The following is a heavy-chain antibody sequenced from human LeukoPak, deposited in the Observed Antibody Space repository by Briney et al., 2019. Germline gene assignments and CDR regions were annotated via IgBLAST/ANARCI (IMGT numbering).Heavy chain of an antibody. D-gene: IGHD3-3*01. CDR2: IYHSGST. Sequence: SQTLSLTCAVSGGSISSGGYSWSWIRQPPGKGLEWIGYIYHSGSTYYNPSLKSRVTISVDRSKNQFSLKLSSVTAADTAVYYCARVHMTYYDFWRGYGMDVWGQGTTVTVSS. CDR3: ARVHMTYYDFWRGYGMDV. CDR1: GGSISSGGYS. J-gene: IGHJ6*02. V-gene: IGHV4-30-2*01.